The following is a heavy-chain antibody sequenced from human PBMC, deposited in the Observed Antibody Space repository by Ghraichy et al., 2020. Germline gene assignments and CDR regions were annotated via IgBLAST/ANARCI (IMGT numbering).Heavy chain of an antibody. J-gene: IGHJ5*02. CDR1: GYSFTSYE. Sequence: APVKVSCKASGYSFTSYEINWVRQATGQGLEWMGWMNPNTGDTGYAQKFQGRVTMTRNTSTSTAYMELSSLRSEDTAVYYCARTVVLIRGVIKEGWFDPWGQGTLVTVTS. V-gene: IGHV1-8*01. CDR2: MNPNTGDT. D-gene: IGHD3-10*01. CDR3: ARTVVLIRGVIKEGWFDP.